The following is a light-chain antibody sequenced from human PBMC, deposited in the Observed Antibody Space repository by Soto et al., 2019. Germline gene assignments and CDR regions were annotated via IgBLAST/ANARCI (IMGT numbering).Light chain of an antibody. J-gene: IGLJ1*01. V-gene: IGLV1-47*01. CDR3: FSYAGNSVYV. CDR2: RNN. Sequence: QSVLTQPPSASGTPGQRVTISCSGSSSNIGSNYVYWYQQFSGTAPKLLIYRNNQRPSGVSDRFSGSKSGNTASLTISGLQAEDEADYYCFSYAGNSVYVFGTGTKVTVL. CDR1: SSNIGSNY.